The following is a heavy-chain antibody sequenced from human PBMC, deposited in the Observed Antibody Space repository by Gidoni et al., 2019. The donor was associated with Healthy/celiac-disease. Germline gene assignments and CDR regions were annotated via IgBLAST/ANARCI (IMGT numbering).Heavy chain of an antibody. J-gene: IGHJ4*02. V-gene: IGHV5-10-1*01. CDR3: ARRVGYYGSGSYYSPFDY. D-gene: IGHD3-10*01. Sequence: EVQLVQSGAEVKKPGESLRISCKGSGYSFTSYWISWVRQMPGKGLEWMGRIDPSDSYTNYSPSFQGHVTISADKSISTAYLQWSSLKASDTAMYYCARRVGYYGSGSYYSPFDYWGQGTLVTVSS. CDR1: GYSFTSYW. CDR2: IDPSDSYT.